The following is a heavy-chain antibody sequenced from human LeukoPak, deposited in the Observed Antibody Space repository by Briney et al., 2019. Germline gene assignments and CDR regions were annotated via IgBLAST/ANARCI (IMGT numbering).Heavy chain of an antibody. CDR2: TSSSDAGT. Sequence: PGGSLRLSCAASGFSLSSHAMSWVRQAPGKGLEWVSATSSSDAGTYYADSVRGRFTISSDNSKNILFLQMNSLRAEDTAVYYCGRVIPQTYYFDYWGQGTLVTVSS. D-gene: IGHD3-22*01. J-gene: IGHJ4*02. CDR3: GRVIPQTYYFDY. V-gene: IGHV3-23*01. CDR1: GFSLSSHA.